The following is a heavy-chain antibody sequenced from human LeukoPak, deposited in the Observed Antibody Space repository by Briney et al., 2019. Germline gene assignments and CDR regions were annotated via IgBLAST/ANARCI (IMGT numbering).Heavy chain of an antibody. D-gene: IGHD4-11*01. V-gene: IGHV3-64*01. CDR3: ARGVSTVY. J-gene: IGHJ4*02. CDR1: GFTFSSYA. CDR2: ISSSGGTT. Sequence: GGSLRLSCVASGFTFSSYAMHWVRQAPGKGLEYVAVISSSGGTTYYANSVKGRFTISRENSKKTLYLQMGSLRPEDMAVYYCARGVSTVYWGQGTLVTVSS.